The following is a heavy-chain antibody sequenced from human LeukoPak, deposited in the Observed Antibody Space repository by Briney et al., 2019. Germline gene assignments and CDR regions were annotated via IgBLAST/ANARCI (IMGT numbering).Heavy chain of an antibody. CDR1: GGSIRSSNYY. V-gene: IGHV4-39*07. J-gene: IGHJ2*01. CDR3: ARRYDFWSGYLDSWYFDL. D-gene: IGHD3-3*01. CDR2: MYYSGTT. Sequence: PSETLSLTCTVSGGSIRSSNYYWGWIRQPPGKGLEWIGSMYYSGTTYHNPSLKSRVTISLDTSKNQFSLKVSSVTAADTAVYYCARRYDFWSGYLDSWYFDLWGRGTLVTVSS.